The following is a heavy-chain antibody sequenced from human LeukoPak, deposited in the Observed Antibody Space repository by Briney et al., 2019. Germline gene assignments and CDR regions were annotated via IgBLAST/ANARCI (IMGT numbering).Heavy chain of an antibody. V-gene: IGHV3-23*01. CDR2: ISDSGRST. J-gene: IGHJ4*02. Sequence: GGSLRLSCAASGFTFSISAMSWVRQAPGKGLEWVSGISDSGRSTVYADSVKGRFTISRDNSKNTLSLQMNILRAEDTAVYYCAKDRGSGSGSYTWGIFDCWGQGTLVTVSS. CDR1: GFTFSISA. CDR3: AKDRGSGSGSYTWGIFDC. D-gene: IGHD3-10*01.